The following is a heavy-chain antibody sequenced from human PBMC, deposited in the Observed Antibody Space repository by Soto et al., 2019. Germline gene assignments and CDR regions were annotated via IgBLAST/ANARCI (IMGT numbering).Heavy chain of an antibody. CDR1: GYTFTGYY. CDR2: INPNSGGT. Sequence: QVQLVQSGAEVKKPGASVKVSCKASGYTFTGYYMHWVRQAPGQGLEWMGWINPNSGGTNYAQKLQGWVTMTRDTSISTAYMELSRLRSDDTAVYYCARDYYDISGAFDYWGQGTLVTVSS. CDR3: ARDYYDISGAFDY. J-gene: IGHJ4*02. D-gene: IGHD3-22*01. V-gene: IGHV1-2*04.